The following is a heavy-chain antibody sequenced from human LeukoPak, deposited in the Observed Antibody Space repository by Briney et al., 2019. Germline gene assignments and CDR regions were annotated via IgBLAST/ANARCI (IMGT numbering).Heavy chain of an antibody. CDR2: ISAYNGNT. CDR1: GYTFTSYG. CDR3: ARSPFTVLLWFGELLDLDY. V-gene: IGHV1-18*01. D-gene: IGHD3-10*01. J-gene: IGHJ4*02. Sequence: ASVKVSCKASGYTFTSYGISWVRQAPGQGLEWMGWISAYNGNTNYAQKLQGRVTMTTDTSTSTAYMELRSLRSDDTAVYYCARSPFTVLLWFGELLDLDYWGQGTLVTVSS.